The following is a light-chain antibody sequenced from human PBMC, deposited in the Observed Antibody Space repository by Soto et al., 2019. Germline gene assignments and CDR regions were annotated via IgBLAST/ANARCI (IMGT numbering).Light chain of an antibody. CDR3: QQRVNWPLFS. CDR1: QSVTNN. V-gene: IGKV3-11*01. CDR2: YAS. J-gene: IGKJ3*01. Sequence: EIVLTQSPATLSLSPGERATLSCRASQSVTNNLVWYQQKPGQAPRLLIYYASNRATGVPARFSGSGFGTAFTLTISSLEPEDFAVYYCQQRVNWPLFSFGPGTKLDIK.